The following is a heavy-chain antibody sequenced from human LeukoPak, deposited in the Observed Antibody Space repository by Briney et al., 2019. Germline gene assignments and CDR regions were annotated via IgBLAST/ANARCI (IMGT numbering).Heavy chain of an antibody. Sequence: GGSLRLSSAVSGFTFNKYYMHWVRQAPGKGLVWVSRISSDGSNTNYADSVKGRFTISRDNAKNTLYLQMNSLRAQDTAVYYCIRLPYWGQGALVTVSS. CDR2: ISSDGSNT. V-gene: IGHV3-74*01. J-gene: IGHJ4*02. CDR1: GFTFNKYY. CDR3: IRLPY.